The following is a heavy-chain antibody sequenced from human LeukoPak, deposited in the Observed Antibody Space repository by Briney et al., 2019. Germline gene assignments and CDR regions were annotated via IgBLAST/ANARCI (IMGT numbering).Heavy chain of an antibody. CDR3: ARDQSSSWYWFDP. V-gene: IGHV4-30-2*01. J-gene: IGHJ5*02. CDR1: GGSISSGGYS. D-gene: IGHD6-13*01. CDR2: IYHSGTT. Sequence: PSETLSLTCAVSGGSISSGGYSWDWSRQPPGRGLEWIVYIYHSGTTYYNPSLKSRVTISVYRSKTQFSLKLSSVTAADTAVYYCARDQSSSWYWFDPWGQGTLVTVSS.